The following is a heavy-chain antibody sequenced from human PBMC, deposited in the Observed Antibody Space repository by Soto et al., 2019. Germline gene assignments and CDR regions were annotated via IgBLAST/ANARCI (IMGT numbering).Heavy chain of an antibody. D-gene: IGHD6-13*01. J-gene: IGHJ4*02. CDR1: GFTFITYE. CDR2: ISSSGSTI. CDR3: ARDLGGYSSSWYYFDY. V-gene: IGHV3-48*03. Sequence: LRLSCAASGFTFITYEMNWVRQAPGKGLEWVSYISSSGSTIYYADSVKGRFTISRDNAKKSLYLQMNSLRDEDTAVYYCARDLGGYSSSWYYFDYWGQGTLVTVS.